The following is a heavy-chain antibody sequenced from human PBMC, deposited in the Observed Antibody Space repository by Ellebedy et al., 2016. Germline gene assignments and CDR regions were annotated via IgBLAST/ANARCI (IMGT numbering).Heavy chain of an antibody. V-gene: IGHV1-18*04. J-gene: IGHJ4*02. CDR1: GYTFTSYG. D-gene: IGHD7-27*01. CDR3: ARDINAWGPV. CDR2: ISGNNGHT. Sequence: ASVKVSCKTSGYTFTSYGVSWVRQAPGQGLEWMGWISGNNGHTTFAQKFQGQVIMTTDTSTRTAYMEMRSLRSDDTAVYYCARDINAWGPVWGQGTPVTVSS.